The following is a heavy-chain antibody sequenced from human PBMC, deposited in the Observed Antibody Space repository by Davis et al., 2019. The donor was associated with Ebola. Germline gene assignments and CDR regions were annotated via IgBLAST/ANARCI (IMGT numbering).Heavy chain of an antibody. J-gene: IGHJ6*02. CDR1: GFTLSDYY. Sequence: GESLKISCAASGFTLSDYYMSWIRQAPGKGLEWVSSIRRSDTTIYYSDPVKGRFTVSRDNAKNSLYLQMNSLRAEDTAVYYCARDKRSSWYGGMDVWGQGTTVTVSS. CDR2: IRRSDTTI. CDR3: ARDKRSSWYGGMDV. V-gene: IGHV3-11*01. D-gene: IGHD6-19*01.